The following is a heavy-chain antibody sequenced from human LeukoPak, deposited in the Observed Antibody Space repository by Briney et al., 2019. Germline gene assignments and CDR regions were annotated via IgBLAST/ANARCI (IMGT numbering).Heavy chain of an antibody. Sequence: PSETLSLTCAVYGGSFSGYYWSWIRQPPGKGLEWIGEINHSGSTNYNPSPKSRVTISVDTSKNQFSLKLSSVTAADTAVYYCAREGVVPAASYFDYWGQGTLVTVSS. J-gene: IGHJ4*02. CDR2: INHSGST. D-gene: IGHD2-2*01. V-gene: IGHV4-34*01. CDR3: AREGVVPAASYFDY. CDR1: GGSFSGYY.